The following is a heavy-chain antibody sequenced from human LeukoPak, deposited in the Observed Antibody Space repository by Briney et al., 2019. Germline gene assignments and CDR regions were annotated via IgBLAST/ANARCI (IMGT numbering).Heavy chain of an antibody. V-gene: IGHV3-23*01. CDR2: VSHGGDYT. CDR3: AKAIGQEVPAASRWYDP. D-gene: IGHD2-2*01. J-gene: IGHJ5*02. Sequence: GGSLRLSCAASGFTFSNYAMTCVRQAPGKGLEWVATVSHGGDYTYHADSVKGRFTISRDNFKNTLYLQMNSLRVEDTAVYYCAKAIGQEVPAASRWYDPWGQGTLVTVSS. CDR1: GFTFSNYA.